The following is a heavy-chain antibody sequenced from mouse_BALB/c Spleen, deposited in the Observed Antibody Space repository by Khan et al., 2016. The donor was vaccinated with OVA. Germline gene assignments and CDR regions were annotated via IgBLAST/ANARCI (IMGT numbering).Heavy chain of an antibody. V-gene: IGHV1-4*01. Sequence: QVQLQQPGAELARPGASVKMSCKASGYTFTSYTIHWIKERPGQGLEWIGYINPSNGYTNYNQKFKDKATLTTDQSSTTAYLQLSCLTSDDSAVYNCVRDGADHRNDGWFAYWGQGTLVTVAA. CDR3: VRDGADHRNDGWFAY. D-gene: IGHD2-14*01. CDR1: GYTFTSYT. J-gene: IGHJ3*01. CDR2: INPSNGYT.